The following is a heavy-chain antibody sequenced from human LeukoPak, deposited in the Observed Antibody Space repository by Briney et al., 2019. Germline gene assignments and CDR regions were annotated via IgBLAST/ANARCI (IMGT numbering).Heavy chain of an antibody. D-gene: IGHD5-24*01. V-gene: IGHV4-38-2*02. J-gene: IGHJ4*02. CDR1: GYSIRTNYY. CDR2: ISHSGTP. Sequence: TPETLSLTCTVSGYSIRTNYYWGWMRQSPGKGLEWIGSISHSGTPYYNPSLRRRVTISADTSNNQFSLNLSSVTAADTAVYYCARAGDIAMAYPSYFDYWGQGTLVTVSS. CDR3: ARAGDIAMAYPSYFDY.